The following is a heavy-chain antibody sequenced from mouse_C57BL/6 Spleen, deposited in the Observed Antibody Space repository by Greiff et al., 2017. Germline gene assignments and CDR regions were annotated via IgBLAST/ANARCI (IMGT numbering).Heavy chain of an antibody. D-gene: IGHD1-1*01. CDR2: INPSTGGT. CDR1: GYSFTGYY. J-gene: IGHJ2*01. CDR3: ARKRDYGSSYGFDY. V-gene: IGHV1-42*01. Sequence: VQLQQSGPELVKPGASVKISCKASGYSFTGYYMNWVKQSPEKSLEWIGEINPSTGGTTYNQKFKAKATLTVDKSSSTAYMQLKSLTSEDSAVYYCARKRDYGSSYGFDYWGQGTTLTVSS.